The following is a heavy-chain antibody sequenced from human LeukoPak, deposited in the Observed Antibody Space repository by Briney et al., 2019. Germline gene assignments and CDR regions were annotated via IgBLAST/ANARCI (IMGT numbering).Heavy chain of an antibody. J-gene: IGHJ5*02. CDR2: INWSGDRT. V-gene: IGHV3-20*01. Sequence: GGSLRLSCAASGFTFSDYYMSWIRQVPGKGLEWVSAINWSGDRTDYADSVEGRFTISRDNAKNSLYLQMNSLRAEDTAFYHCARDSGIGFDPWGQGTLVTVSS. CDR3: ARDSGIGFDP. D-gene: IGHD3-10*01. CDR1: GFTFSDYY.